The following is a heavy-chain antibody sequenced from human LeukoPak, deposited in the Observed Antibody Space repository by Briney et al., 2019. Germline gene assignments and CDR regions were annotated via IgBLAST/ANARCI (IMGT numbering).Heavy chain of an antibody. J-gene: IGHJ4*02. V-gene: IGHV4-39*02. Sequence: SETLSLTCTVSGGSISSSSYYWGWIRQPPGKGLEWIGTVYYSGSTNYNPSLKSRVTISVDTSKNQFSLRLSSVTAADTAVYYCARDLGSYVRLGVDYWGQGTLVTVSS. D-gene: IGHD5-18*01. CDR1: GGSISSSSYY. CDR2: VYYSGST. CDR3: ARDLGSYVRLGVDY.